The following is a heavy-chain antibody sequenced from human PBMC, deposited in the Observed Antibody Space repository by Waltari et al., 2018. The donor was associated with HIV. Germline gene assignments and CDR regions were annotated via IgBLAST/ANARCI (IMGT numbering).Heavy chain of an antibody. V-gene: IGHV4-34*01. D-gene: IGHD3-10*01. Sequence: QVQLQPWGAGLLTSSETLSLTCAVYGGSFSGYSRSWIRQHSAKGLEWLGEIYQSGSTNDNPSLKSRVPISVDTSKNQFSLKLSSVTAADTAVYYCARGRWTMVRGVIQAYYYYYGMDVWGQGTTVTVSS. J-gene: IGHJ6*02. CDR3: ARGRWTMVRGVIQAYYYYYGMDV. CDR1: GGSFSGYS. CDR2: IYQSGST.